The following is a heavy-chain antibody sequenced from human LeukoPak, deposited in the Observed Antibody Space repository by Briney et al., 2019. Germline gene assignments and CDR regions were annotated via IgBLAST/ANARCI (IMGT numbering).Heavy chain of an antibody. D-gene: IGHD3-16*01. CDR3: ARDLDYDYVWGSPLY. V-gene: IGHV4-59*01. Sequence: PSETLSLTCTVSGGSISSYYWSWIRQPPGKGLEWIGYIYYSGSTNYNPSLKSRVTISVDTSKNQFSLKLSSVTAEDTAVYYCARDLDYDYVWGSPLYWGQGTLVTVSS. CDR2: IYYSGST. J-gene: IGHJ4*02. CDR1: GGSISSYY.